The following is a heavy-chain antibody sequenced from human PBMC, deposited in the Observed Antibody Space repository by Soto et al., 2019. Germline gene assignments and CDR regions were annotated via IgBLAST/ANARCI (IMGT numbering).Heavy chain of an antibody. V-gene: IGHV1-18*01. D-gene: IGHD3-10*01. J-gene: IGHJ4*02. Sequence: QVQLVQSGTEVKKPGASVKVSCKASGYTFTNYGITWVRQAPGQGLEWMGWISADNGVTNYAQKLQGRVTMTTDTATRTGYMELRNLRSDDTAVYYCARRGVLPAYWGQGTLVTVSS. CDR1: GYTFTNYG. CDR3: ARRGVLPAY. CDR2: ISADNGVT.